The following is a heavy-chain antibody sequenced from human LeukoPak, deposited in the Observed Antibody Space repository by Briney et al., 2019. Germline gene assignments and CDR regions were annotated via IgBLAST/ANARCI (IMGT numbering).Heavy chain of an antibody. CDR3: ARHFYCSGGSCYPFSP. CDR2: IYPGDSDT. V-gene: IGHV5-51*01. J-gene: IGHJ5*02. Sequence: GESLKISCKGSGYSFTSYWIGWVCQMPGKGLEWMGIIYPGDSDTRYSPSFQGQVTISADKSISTAYLQWSSLKASDTAMYYCARHFYCSGGSCYPFSPWGQGTLVTVSS. CDR1: GYSFTSYW. D-gene: IGHD2-15*01.